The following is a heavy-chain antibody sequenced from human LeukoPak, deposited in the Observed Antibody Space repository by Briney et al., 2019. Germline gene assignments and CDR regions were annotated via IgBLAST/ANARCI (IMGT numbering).Heavy chain of an antibody. D-gene: IGHD3-10*01. V-gene: IGHV3-30*02. Sequence: WGSLCLTCAASGFTFSSYGMHWVRQAPGKGLEWVAFIRYDGSNKYYADSVKGRFTISRDNSKNTLYLQMNSLRAEDTAVYYCAKGPGGYYFMDVWGKGPAVTVSS. CDR1: GFTFSSYG. CDR3: AKGPGGYYFMDV. CDR2: IRYDGSNK. J-gene: IGHJ6*03.